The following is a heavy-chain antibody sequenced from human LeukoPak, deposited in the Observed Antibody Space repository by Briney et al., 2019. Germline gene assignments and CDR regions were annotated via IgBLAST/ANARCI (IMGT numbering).Heavy chain of an antibody. CDR1: GYTCTGHH. J-gene: IGHJ3*02. CDR2: IDPNSDYT. CDR3: ARGQWPYYYDSSATGAFDI. Sequence: ASVKVSGKASGYTCTGHHIHWVRQAPGQGLEWMGLIDPNSDYTNSVQKFQGRVTMTRDTSISTAYMELSSLRSEDTAVYYCARGQWPYYYDSSATGAFDIWGQGTMVTVSS. D-gene: IGHD3-22*01. V-gene: IGHV1-2*02.